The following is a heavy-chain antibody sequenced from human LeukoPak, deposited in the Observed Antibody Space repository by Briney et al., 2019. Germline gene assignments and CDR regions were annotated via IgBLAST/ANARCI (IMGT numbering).Heavy chain of an antibody. CDR2: IIPIFGTA. Sequence: GASVKVSCKASGGTFSSYAISWVRQAPGQGLEWMGGIIPIFGTANYAQKFQGRVTITADESTSTAYMELSSLRSDDTAVYYCAKDRSRLTGYSSSWYPDYWGQGTLVTVSS. CDR1: GGTFSSYA. V-gene: IGHV1-69*13. J-gene: IGHJ4*02. D-gene: IGHD6-13*01. CDR3: AKDRSRLTGYSSSWYPDY.